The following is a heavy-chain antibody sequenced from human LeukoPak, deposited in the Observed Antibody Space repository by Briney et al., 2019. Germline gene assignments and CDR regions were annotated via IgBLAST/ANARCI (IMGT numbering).Heavy chain of an antibody. J-gene: IGHJ4*02. V-gene: IGHV3-23*01. CDR1: GFTFSSYG. CDR2: ISGGAIST. Sequence: GGSLRLSCAASGFTFSSYGMSWVRQAPGKGLEWVSAISGGAISTYYADSVKGRFTISRDNSKNTLYLQMNSLRAEDTAVYYCAKVGSNWDFDYWGQGTLVTVSS. D-gene: IGHD3-10*01. CDR3: AKVGSNWDFDY.